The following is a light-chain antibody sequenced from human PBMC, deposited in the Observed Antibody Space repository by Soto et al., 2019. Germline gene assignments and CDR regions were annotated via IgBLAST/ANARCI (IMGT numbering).Light chain of an antibody. CDR2: GAS. V-gene: IGKV3-20*01. Sequence: VLTQSPGTLSLSPGDRAPLSCMASQRVSSSTLAWYQKKHGQAPKVVIYGASTRATGIPDRFSGSGSGTDFTLTISRLEPEDSAMYYCQQYDNSPYTFGQGTNLEIK. J-gene: IGKJ2*01. CDR1: QRVSSST. CDR3: QQYDNSPYT.